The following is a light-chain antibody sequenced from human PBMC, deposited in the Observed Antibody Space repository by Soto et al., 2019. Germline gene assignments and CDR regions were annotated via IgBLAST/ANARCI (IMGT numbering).Light chain of an antibody. CDR2: GAS. J-gene: IGKJ4*01. V-gene: IGKV3-15*01. CDR3: QQYNELPLT. Sequence: EIVMTQSPATLSVSPGERATLSCRASQSVSTNLAWYQQKPGQGPRLLIFGASTRAIGIPARFSGSGSGTDFTLTISSLQSEDFAVYYCQQYNELPLTFGGGTKVEIK. CDR1: QSVSTN.